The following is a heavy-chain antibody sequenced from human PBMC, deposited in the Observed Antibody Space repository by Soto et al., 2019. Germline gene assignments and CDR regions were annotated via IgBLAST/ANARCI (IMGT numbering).Heavy chain of an antibody. CDR3: ARGGGAYSLDY. CDR2: MNANSGNT. CDR1: GYTFTSYD. J-gene: IGHJ4*02. V-gene: IGHV1-8*01. Sequence: QVQLAQSGAEVKNPGASVKVSCKVSGYTFTSYDVNWVRQATGQGLEWMGWMNANSGNTGYIRKFEGRVTMTWITSINTAYMELRSLRSEDTAVYYCARGGGAYSLDYWGQVTLVTVSS. D-gene: IGHD2-15*01.